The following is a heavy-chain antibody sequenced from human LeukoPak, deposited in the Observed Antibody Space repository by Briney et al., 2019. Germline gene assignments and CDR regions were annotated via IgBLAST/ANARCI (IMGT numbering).Heavy chain of an antibody. J-gene: IGHJ4*02. D-gene: IGHD3-10*01. CDR2: ITGSGDTT. CDR3: AKEGTDYYGSGSYTYYFDY. V-gene: IGHV3-23*01. CDR1: GFTFSSYA. Sequence: GGSLRLSCAASGFTFSSYAVTWVRQAPGKGLEWVSGITGSGDTTFYADSVKGRFTISRDNSKNTLYLQMNSLRAEDTAVYYCAKEGTDYYGSGSYTYYFDYWGQGTLVTVSS.